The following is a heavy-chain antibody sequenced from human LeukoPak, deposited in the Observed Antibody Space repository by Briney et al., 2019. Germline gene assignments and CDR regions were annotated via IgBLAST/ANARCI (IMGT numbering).Heavy chain of an antibody. J-gene: IGHJ4*02. D-gene: IGHD3-16*01. CDR3: ARDNDSRDPPHFDY. V-gene: IGHV1-69*13. CDR1: GGTFNNYG. CDR2: IIPIFDTP. Sequence: SVKVSCKASGGTFNNYGINWVRQAPGQGLEWMGGIIPIFDTPYYAQNFQDRFTITADESTRTAYMELSSLRSEDTAVYYCARDNDSRDPPHFDYWGQGTLVTVSS.